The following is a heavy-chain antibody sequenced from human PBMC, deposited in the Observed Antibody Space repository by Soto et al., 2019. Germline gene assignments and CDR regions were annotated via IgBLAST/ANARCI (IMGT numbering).Heavy chain of an antibody. J-gene: IGHJ4*02. V-gene: IGHV4-31*03. D-gene: IGHD4-17*01. CDR2: RRYSGRT. CDR1: GVSIRTGGYY. CDR3: ARTKDYGFDF. Sequence: QVQLQESGPGLVKPSQTLSLTCTVSGVSIRTGGYYWSWIRQHPEKGLEWIGCRRYSGRTYYNPSVKSRLSISLDTSTNPFSLTLSSVTAADRAVYFCARTKDYGFDFWGQGALVIVSS.